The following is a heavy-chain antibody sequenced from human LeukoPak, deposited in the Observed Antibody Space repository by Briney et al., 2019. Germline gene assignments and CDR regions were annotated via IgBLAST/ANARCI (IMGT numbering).Heavy chain of an antibody. J-gene: IGHJ4*02. CDR2: ISATGNTI. CDR3: ARDDNLIHLWAVFDY. D-gene: IGHD5-18*01. Sequence: PGRSLRLSCAASGFTFSSYEMNWVRQAPGKGLEWVSYISATGNTIFYADSVKGRFTVSRDNAKNSLYLQMSSLRAEDTAVYYCARDDNLIHLWAVFDYWGQESLVTVSS. CDR1: GFTFSSYE. V-gene: IGHV3-48*03.